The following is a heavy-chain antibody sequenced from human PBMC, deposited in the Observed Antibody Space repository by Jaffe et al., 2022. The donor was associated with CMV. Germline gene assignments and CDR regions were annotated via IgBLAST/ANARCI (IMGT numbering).Heavy chain of an antibody. Sequence: QVQLQQWGAGLLKPSETLSLTCAVYGGSFSGYYWSWIRQPPGKGLEWIGEINHSGSTNYNPSLKSRVTISVDTSKNQFSLKLSSVTAADTAVYYCARLPALHAIHKGYCSGGSCYGTGYYYYMDVWGKGTTVTVSS. D-gene: IGHD2-15*01. CDR1: GGSFSGYY. CDR2: INHSGST. CDR3: ARLPALHAIHKGYCSGGSCYGTGYYYYMDV. J-gene: IGHJ6*03. V-gene: IGHV4-34*01.